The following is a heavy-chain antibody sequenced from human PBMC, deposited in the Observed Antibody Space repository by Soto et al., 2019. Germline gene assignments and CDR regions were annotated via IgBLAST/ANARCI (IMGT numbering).Heavy chain of an antibody. Sequence: PSETLSLTCTVSGVSTSSGDQYWSWIRQPPGKGLEWIGYVYYTGSPYYNPYLESRVTISLDTSKNQFSLKLTSVTAADTAVYYCARDRGAFAVGPWGQGTLVTVSS. J-gene: IGHJ5*02. V-gene: IGHV4-30-4*01. CDR2: VYYTGSP. CDR1: GVSTSSGDQY. CDR3: ARDRGAFAVGP. D-gene: IGHD1-26*01.